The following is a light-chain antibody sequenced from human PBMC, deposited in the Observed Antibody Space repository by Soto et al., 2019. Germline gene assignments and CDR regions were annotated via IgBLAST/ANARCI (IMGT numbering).Light chain of an antibody. V-gene: IGLV7-46*01. Sequence: QAVVTQEPSLTVSPGGTVTLTCGSSTGVVTSGHYPYWFQQKPGQAPRTPIYDTSNKHSWTPARFSGSLLGGKAALTLAGAQPEDEAEYYCLVSYSGSWVFGGGTKLTVL. J-gene: IGLJ3*02. CDR2: DTS. CDR1: TGVVTSGHY. CDR3: LVSYSGSWV.